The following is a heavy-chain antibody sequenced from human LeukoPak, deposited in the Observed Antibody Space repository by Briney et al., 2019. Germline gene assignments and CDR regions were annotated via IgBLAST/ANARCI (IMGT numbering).Heavy chain of an antibody. V-gene: IGHV1-69*13. D-gene: IGHD2-15*01. CDR2: IIPIFGTA. CDR1: GGTFSSYA. CDR3: ATGTPCRSGGSCYPWSGYSYGYVLDY. J-gene: IGHJ4*02. Sequence: ASVKVSCKASGGTFSSYAISWVRQAPGQGLEWMGGIIPIFGTANYAQKFQGRVTITADESTSTAYMELSSLRSEDTAVYYCATGTPCRSGGSCYPWSGYSYGYVLDYWGQGTLVTVSS.